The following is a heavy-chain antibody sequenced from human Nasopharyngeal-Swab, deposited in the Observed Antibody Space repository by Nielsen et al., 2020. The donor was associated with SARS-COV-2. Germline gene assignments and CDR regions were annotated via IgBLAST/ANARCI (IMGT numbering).Heavy chain of an antibody. J-gene: IGHJ4*02. CDR2: IKKDGSEK. CDR3: ASKTSYDYVWGTDY. D-gene: IGHD3-16*01. Sequence: WIRQPPGKGLEWVANIKKDGSEKYYVDSVKGRFTISRDNAKNSLYLQMNSLRAEDTAVYYCASKTSYDYVWGTDYWGQGTLVTVSS. V-gene: IGHV3-7*01.